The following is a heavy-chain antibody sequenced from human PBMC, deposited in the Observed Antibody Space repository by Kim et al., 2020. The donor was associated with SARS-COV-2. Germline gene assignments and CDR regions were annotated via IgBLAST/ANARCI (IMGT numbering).Heavy chain of an antibody. CDR3: ARVASIAAAGWYYGMDV. J-gene: IGHJ6*02. Sequence: VKGRFTIYRDKSENTLYLQMTSLRGEDTAVYYCARVASIAAAGWYYGMDVWGQGTTVTVSS. V-gene: IGHV3-30*01. D-gene: IGHD6-13*01.